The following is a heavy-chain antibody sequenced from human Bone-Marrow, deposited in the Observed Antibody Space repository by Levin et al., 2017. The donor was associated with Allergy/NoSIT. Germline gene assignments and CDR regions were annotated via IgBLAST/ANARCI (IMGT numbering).Heavy chain of an antibody. Sequence: AGGSLRLSCVVSGITFSNAWMSWVRQAPGKGLEWVGRLKSKTDGGTTDYAAPVKGRFTISRDDSKNTLYLQMDSLKTEDTAVYYCTRYYYGSGSYYTFDAFDIWGQGTMVTVSS. CDR2: LKSKTDGGTT. D-gene: IGHD3-10*01. J-gene: IGHJ3*02. V-gene: IGHV3-15*01. CDR3: TRYYYGSGSYYTFDAFDI. CDR1: GITFSNAW.